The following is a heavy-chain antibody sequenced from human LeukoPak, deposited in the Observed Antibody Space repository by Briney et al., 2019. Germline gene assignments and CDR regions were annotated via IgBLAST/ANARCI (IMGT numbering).Heavy chain of an antibody. J-gene: IGHJ4*02. CDR1: GFTFTTYW. Sequence: GGSLRLSCAASGFTFTTYWMHWVRQAPGKGLEWVANMKQDGSEKYYVDSAKGRFTISRDNGKNSVYLQMNSLRAVDTAVYYCARDGGHGGDLDYWGQGTLVTVSS. CDR2: MKQDGSEK. V-gene: IGHV3-7*01. CDR3: ARDGGHGGDLDY. D-gene: IGHD2-21*02.